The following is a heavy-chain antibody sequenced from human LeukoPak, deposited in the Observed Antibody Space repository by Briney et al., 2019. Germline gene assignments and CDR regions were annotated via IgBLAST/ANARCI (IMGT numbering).Heavy chain of an antibody. CDR1: GGSISSYY. Sequence: PSETLSLTCTVSGGSISSYYWSWIRQPAGKGLEWIGRIYTSGSTNYNPSLKSRVTMSVDTSKNQFSLKLSSVTAEDTAVYYCAMSRSGSYYKSYFDSWGQGTLVTVSS. D-gene: IGHD3-10*01. CDR3: AMSRSGSYYKSYFDS. V-gene: IGHV4-4*07. J-gene: IGHJ4*02. CDR2: IYTSGST.